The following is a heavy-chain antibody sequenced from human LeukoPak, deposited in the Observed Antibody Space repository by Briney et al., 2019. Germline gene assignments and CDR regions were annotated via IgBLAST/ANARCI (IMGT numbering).Heavy chain of an antibody. CDR1: GYTFTSYA. D-gene: IGHD3-22*01. V-gene: IGHV1-3*02. Sequence: ASVKDSCKASGYTFTSYAMHWVRQAPGQRLEWMGWSNAGNGNTKYSQEFQGRVTITRDTSASTAYMELSSLRSEDMAVYYCARAYNYYDSSGYYLGYYFDYWGQGTLVTVSS. CDR2: SNAGNGNT. CDR3: ARAYNYYDSSGYYLGYYFDY. J-gene: IGHJ4*02.